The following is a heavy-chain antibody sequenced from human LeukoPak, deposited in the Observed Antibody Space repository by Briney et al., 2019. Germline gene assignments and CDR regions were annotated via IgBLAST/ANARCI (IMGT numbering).Heavy chain of an antibody. CDR3: ARGSGALYYGMDV. V-gene: IGHV4-59*01. CDR1: GGSINSYY. Sequence: SETLSLTCTVSGGSINSYYWSWIRQPPGKGLEWIGYIYYSGSTNYNPSLKSRVTISADTSKDQFSLKLTSVTAADTAVYYCARGSGALYYGMDVWGQGTTVTVSS. J-gene: IGHJ6*02. D-gene: IGHD3-10*01. CDR2: IYYSGST.